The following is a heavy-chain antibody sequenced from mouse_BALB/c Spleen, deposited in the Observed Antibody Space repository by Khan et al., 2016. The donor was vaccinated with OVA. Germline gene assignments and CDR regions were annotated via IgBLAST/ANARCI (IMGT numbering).Heavy chain of an antibody. CDR3: ARPYYGSAWFAY. V-gene: IGHV2-9*02. Sequence: QMQLEESGPGLVAPSQSLSITCTVSGFSLTNYGVHWVRQPPREGLEWLGVIWAGGSTNYNSALMSRLSISKDNSKSQVFLKMNSLQTNDTAMYYCARPYYGSAWFAYWGQRTLVTVSA. J-gene: IGHJ3*01. D-gene: IGHD1-1*01. CDR2: IWAGGST. CDR1: GFSLTNYG.